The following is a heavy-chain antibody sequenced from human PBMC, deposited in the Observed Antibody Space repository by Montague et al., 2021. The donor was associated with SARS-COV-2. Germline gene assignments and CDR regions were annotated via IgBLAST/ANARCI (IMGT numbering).Heavy chain of an antibody. D-gene: IGHD3-10*01. V-gene: IGHV3-20*02. CDR2: ISRSGDRT. CDR1: GFTFDDYG. CDR3: SRGGGMIRGVVDF. Sequence: SLRLSFAASGFTFDDYGMSWVRQVPGKGLEWVSGISRSGDRTAYGDSVKGRFTISRDNAKNSLYLQMNSLRVEDTAFYHCSRGGGMIRGVVDFWGQGILVSVSS. J-gene: IGHJ4*02.